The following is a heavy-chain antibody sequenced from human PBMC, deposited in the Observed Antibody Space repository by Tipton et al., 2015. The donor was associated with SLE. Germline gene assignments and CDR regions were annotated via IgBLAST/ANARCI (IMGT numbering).Heavy chain of an antibody. CDR2: ISSSGSTI. Sequence: SLRLSCVASGFSFRSYEMNWVRQAPGKGLEWVSYISSSGSTIYYADSVKGRFTISRDNAKNSLYLQMNSLRAEDTAVYYCARGAGEGIGDYWGQGTLVTVSS. CDR1: GFSFRSYE. D-gene: IGHD3-10*01. J-gene: IGHJ4*02. V-gene: IGHV3-48*03. CDR3: ARGAGEGIGDY.